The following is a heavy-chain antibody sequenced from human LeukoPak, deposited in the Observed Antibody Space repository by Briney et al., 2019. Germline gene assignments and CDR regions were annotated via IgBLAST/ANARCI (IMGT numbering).Heavy chain of an antibody. CDR1: GFTFSSYS. D-gene: IGHD6-13*01. V-gene: IGHV3-48*02. J-gene: IGHJ4*02. Sequence: GGSLRLSCAASGFTFSSYSMNWVRQAPGKGLEWVSYISSSSSTIYYADSVKGRFTISRDNAKNSLYLQMNSLRDGDTAVYYCAKDDGIAAAGNFDYWGQGTLVTVSS. CDR3: AKDDGIAAAGNFDY. CDR2: ISSSSSTI.